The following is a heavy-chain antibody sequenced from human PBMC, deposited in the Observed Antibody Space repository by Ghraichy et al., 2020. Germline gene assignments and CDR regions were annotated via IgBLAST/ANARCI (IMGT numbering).Heavy chain of an antibody. Sequence: SETSLTCTVSGGPITSDFWSWIRQPPGKGLEWIGSIYYTGSTDYNPSLESPVTITIDWSRNQFSLKLTSVTAADTAMYYCARRTPGLAAGGTGGFDSWGQGILVTVSS. J-gene: IGHJ4*02. V-gene: IGHV4-59*08. CDR2: IYYTGST. CDR3: ARRTPGLAAGGTGGFDS. CDR1: GGPITSDF. D-gene: IGHD6-13*01.